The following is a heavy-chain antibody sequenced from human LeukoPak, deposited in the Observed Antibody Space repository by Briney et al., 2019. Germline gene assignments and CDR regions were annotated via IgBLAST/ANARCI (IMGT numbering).Heavy chain of an antibody. CDR2: IYYSGST. CDR1: GGSISSYY. J-gene: IGHJ5*02. V-gene: IGHV4-59*01. Sequence: SETLSHTCTVSGGSISSYYWSWIRQPPGKGLEWIGYIYYSGSTNYNPSLKSRVTISVDTSKNQFSLKLSSVTAADTAVYYCARDGWPQLRFDPWGQGTLVTVSS. CDR3: ARDGWPQLRFDP. D-gene: IGHD1-7*01.